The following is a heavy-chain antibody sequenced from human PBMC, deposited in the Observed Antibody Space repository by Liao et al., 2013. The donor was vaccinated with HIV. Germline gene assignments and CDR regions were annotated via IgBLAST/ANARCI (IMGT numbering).Heavy chain of an antibody. CDR1: GGSFSGYY. D-gene: IGHD4-17*01. V-gene: IGHV4-34*01. CDR2: INHGGST. CDR3: TRGSRGTVTPFQH. J-gene: IGHJ1*01. Sequence: QVQLQQWGAGLLKPSETLSLTCAVYGGSFSGYYWSWIRQPPGKGLEWIGEINHGGSTNYNPSLKSRVIISIETSKNQFSLRLSSLTAADTAMYYCTRGSRGTVTPFQHWGQGTLVTVSS.